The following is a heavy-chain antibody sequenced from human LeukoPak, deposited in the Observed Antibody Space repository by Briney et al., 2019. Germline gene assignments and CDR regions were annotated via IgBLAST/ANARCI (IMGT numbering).Heavy chain of an antibody. CDR1: GGSISSSSYY. CDR3: ARAPPTYYYGSGSYRGNSRGSYFDY. CDR2: IYYSGST. J-gene: IGHJ4*02. D-gene: IGHD3-10*01. Sequence: KPSETLSLTCTVSGGSISSSSYYWGWIRQPPGKGLEWIGSIYYSGSTYYNPSLKSRVTISVDTSKNQFSLKLSSVTAADTAVYYCARAPPTYYYGSGSYRGNSRGSYFDYWGQGTLVTVSS. V-gene: IGHV4-39*07.